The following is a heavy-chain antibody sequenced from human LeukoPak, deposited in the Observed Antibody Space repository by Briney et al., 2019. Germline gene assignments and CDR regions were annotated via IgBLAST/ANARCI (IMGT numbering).Heavy chain of an antibody. D-gene: IGHD2-21*02. V-gene: IGHV3-21*01. J-gene: IGHJ4*02. CDR2: ISSSSSFI. CDR3: ARGSEAGVVTRYDY. CDR1: VFTFSGYS. Sequence: GGSLRLSCAASVFTFSGYSMNWVRQAPGKGLEWVSSISSSSSFIYYADSVKGRFTISRDNAKNSLFLQMNSLRAEDTAVYYCARGSEAGVVTRYDYWGQGTLVTVSS.